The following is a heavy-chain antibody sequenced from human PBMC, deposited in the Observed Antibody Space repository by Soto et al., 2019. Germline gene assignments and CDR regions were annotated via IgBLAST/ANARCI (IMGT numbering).Heavy chain of an antibody. CDR1: GVTFSHSA. CDR3: ARAFLGGYDSPTDY. J-gene: IGHJ4*02. CDR2: ISDDGSKR. Sequence: QVQLVESGGGVVQPGGSLRLSCAATGVTFSHSAFQWVRQAPGKGLAWVAVISDDGSKRFYSVSVRGRFTISRDNAKNTVSLQFNSLRPDDTGLYFFARAFLGGYDSPTDYWGQGTLVTVSA. D-gene: IGHD5-12*01. V-gene: IGHV3-30*04.